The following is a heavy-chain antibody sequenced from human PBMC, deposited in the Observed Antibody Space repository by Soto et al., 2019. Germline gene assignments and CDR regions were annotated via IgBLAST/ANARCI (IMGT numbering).Heavy chain of an antibody. CDR1: GGSISSYY. V-gene: IGHV4-59*08. CDR3: ARLGKGSRTYSSNSWFDP. D-gene: IGHD6-19*01. J-gene: IGHJ5*02. CDR2: IYYSGST. Sequence: SETLSLTCTVSGGSISSYYWSWIRQPPGKGLEWIGYIYYSGSTNYNPSLKSRVTISVDTSKNQFSLKLSSVTAADTAVYYCARLGKGSRTYSSNSWFDPWGQGTLVTVSS.